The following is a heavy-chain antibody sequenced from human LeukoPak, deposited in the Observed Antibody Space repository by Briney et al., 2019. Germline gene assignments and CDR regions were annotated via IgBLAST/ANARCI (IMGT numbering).Heavy chain of an antibody. CDR3: ARGWFGELPFDY. V-gene: IGHV4-39*07. Sequence: PSETLSLTCTVSGGSISSSSYYWGWIRQPPGKGLEWIGSIYYSGSTYYNPSLKSRVTISVDTSKNQFSLKLSSVTAADTAVYYCARGWFGELPFDYWGQGTLVTVSS. CDR2: IYYSGST. CDR1: GGSISSSSYY. D-gene: IGHD3-10*01. J-gene: IGHJ4*02.